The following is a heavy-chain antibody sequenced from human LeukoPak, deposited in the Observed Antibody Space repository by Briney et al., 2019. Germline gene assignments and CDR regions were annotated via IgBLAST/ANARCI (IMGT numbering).Heavy chain of an antibody. CDR1: GGSISSSFYY. D-gene: IGHD6-19*01. Sequence: SETLSLTCTVSGGSISSSFYYWGWIRQPPGKGLEWIGTIYYGGSTYFNPSLKSRVTISVDTSKNQFSLKLSSVTAADTAVYYCARLDYSSGWGQTLGFDYWGQGTLVTVSS. V-gene: IGHV4-39*01. CDR2: IYYGGST. J-gene: IGHJ4*02. CDR3: ARLDYSSGWGQTLGFDY.